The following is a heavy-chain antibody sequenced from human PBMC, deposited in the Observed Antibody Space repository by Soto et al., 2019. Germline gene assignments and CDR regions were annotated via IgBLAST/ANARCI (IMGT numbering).Heavy chain of an antibody. J-gene: IGHJ6*02. Sequence: EVQLVESGGGLVQPGRSLRLSCAGSGFSFDDNAMHWVRQAPGQGLEWVSGISWNSESIGYADSVKGRFTISRDNAKNSLYLQMNSLRAEDTALYYCAKARDVDTIMAPGMDVWGQGTTVTASS. D-gene: IGHD5-18*01. CDR3: AKARDVDTIMAPGMDV. V-gene: IGHV3-9*01. CDR1: GFSFDDNA. CDR2: ISWNSESI.